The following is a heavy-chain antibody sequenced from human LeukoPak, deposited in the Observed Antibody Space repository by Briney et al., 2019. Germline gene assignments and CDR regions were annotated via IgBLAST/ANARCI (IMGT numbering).Heavy chain of an antibody. CDR2: ISFDGSDK. Sequence: GGALRLSCETSGFSFDTYGMHWVRQAPGKGVEWVGFISFDGSDKSYGTSVKGRLTISRDNSKNTLYLQMNSLRAEDTAVYYCAKDRVAAAVSQSPIDYWGQGTLVTVSS. V-gene: IGHV3-30*02. CDR1: GFSFDTYG. CDR3: AKDRVAAAVSQSPIDY. D-gene: IGHD6-13*01. J-gene: IGHJ4*02.